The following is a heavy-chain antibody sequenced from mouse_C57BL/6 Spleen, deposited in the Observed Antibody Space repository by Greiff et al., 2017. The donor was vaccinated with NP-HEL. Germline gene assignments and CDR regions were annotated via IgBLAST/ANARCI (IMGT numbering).Heavy chain of an antibody. J-gene: IGHJ2*01. Sequence: QVQLQQPGAELVMPGASVKLSCKASGYTFTSYWMHWVKQRPGQGLEWIGEIDPSDSYTNYNQKFKGKSTLTVDKSSSTAYMQLSSLTSEDSAVYYCARNFRTTFDDWGQGTTLTVSS. CDR1: GYTFTSYW. V-gene: IGHV1-69*01. CDR3: ARNFRTTFDD. CDR2: IDPSDSYT. D-gene: IGHD1-1*01.